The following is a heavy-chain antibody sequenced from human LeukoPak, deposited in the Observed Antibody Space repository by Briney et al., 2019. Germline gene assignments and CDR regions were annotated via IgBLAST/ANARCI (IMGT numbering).Heavy chain of an antibody. CDR2: IYYSGST. CDR1: GGPFSSYY. D-gene: IGHD3-22*01. Sequence: SETLSLTCTVSGGPFSSYYWSWIRQPPGKGLEWIGYIYYSGSTNYNPSLKSRVTISVDTSKNQFSLKLSSVTAADTAVYYCARAYHYYYYYYYMDVWGKGTTVTVSS. V-gene: IGHV4-59*01. CDR3: ARAYHYYYYYYYMDV. J-gene: IGHJ6*03.